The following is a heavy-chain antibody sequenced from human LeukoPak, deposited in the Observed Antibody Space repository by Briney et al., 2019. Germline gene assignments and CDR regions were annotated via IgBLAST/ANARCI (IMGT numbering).Heavy chain of an antibody. CDR2: TYQRSKWYN. D-gene: IGHD1-26*01. J-gene: IGHJ5*02. CDR3: ARTYSGSYWFDP. V-gene: IGHV6-1*01. Sequence: SQTLSLTCAISGDSVSSNSAAWNWIRQSPSRGLEWLGRTYQRSKWYNDYAVSVKSRITINPDTSKNQFSLKLSSVTAADTAVYYCARTYSGSYWFDPWGQGTLVTVSS. CDR1: GDSVSSNSAA.